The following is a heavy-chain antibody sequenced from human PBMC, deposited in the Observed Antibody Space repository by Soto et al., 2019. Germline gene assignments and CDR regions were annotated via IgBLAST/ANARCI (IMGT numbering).Heavy chain of an antibody. Sequence: GGSLRLSCAASGFTFSSYAMSWVRQAPGKGLEWVSAISGSGGSTYYADSVKGRFTISRDNSKNTLYLQMNSLRAEDTAVYYCAARPAAIEAYYYYYMDVWGKGTTVTVSS. V-gene: IGHV3-23*01. CDR2: ISGSGGST. CDR3: AARPAAIEAYYYYYMDV. D-gene: IGHD2-2*01. J-gene: IGHJ6*03. CDR1: GFTFSSYA.